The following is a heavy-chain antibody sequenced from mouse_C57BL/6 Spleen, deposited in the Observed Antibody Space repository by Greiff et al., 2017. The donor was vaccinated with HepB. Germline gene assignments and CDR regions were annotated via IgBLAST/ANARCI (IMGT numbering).Heavy chain of an antibody. CDR3: ARREGTYDYDWYFDV. Sequence: VQVVESGAELVKPGASVKLSCTASGFNIKDYYMHWVKQRTEQGLEWIGRIDPEDGETKYAPKFQGKATITADTSSNTAYLQLSSLTSEDTAVYYCARREGTYDYDWYFDVWGTGTTVTVSS. CDR2: IDPEDGET. J-gene: IGHJ1*03. CDR1: GFNIKDYY. D-gene: IGHD2-4*01. V-gene: IGHV14-2*01.